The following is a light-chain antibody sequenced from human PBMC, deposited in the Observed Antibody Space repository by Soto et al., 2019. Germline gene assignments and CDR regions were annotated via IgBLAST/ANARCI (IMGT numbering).Light chain of an antibody. V-gene: IGKV1-5*03. CDR2: KAS. CDR3: QRYNSYPLT. J-gene: IGKJ4*01. Sequence: DIQMTQSPSTLSASVGDRVTITCRASQSISSWLAWYQQKPGKAPNLLIYKASSLESGVPSSFSGSGSGTEFTLTSSSRQPDDFAAYYCQRYNSYPLTFGGGTKVEIK. CDR1: QSISSW.